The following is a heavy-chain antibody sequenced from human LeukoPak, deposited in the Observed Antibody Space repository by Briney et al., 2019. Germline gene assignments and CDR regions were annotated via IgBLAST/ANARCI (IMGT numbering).Heavy chain of an antibody. V-gene: IGHV3-33*01. CDR2: IWYDGSNN. CDR1: GFTFSSYA. CDR3: AAEPFGTYYGFDC. D-gene: IGHD1-26*01. J-gene: IGHJ4*02. Sequence: GGSLRLSCAASGFTFSSYAMHWVRQAPGKGLEWVAVIWYDGSNNNYADSVKGRFTISRDNSKNTLYLQMNSLRAEDTAVYYCAAEPFGTYYGFDCWGQGTLVTVSS.